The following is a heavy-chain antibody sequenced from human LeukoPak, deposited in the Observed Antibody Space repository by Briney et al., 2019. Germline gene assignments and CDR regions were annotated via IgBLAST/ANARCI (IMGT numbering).Heavy chain of an antibody. CDR2: ISGSGGST. D-gene: IGHD2-15*01. CDR1: GFTFSSYA. V-gene: IGHV3-23*01. Sequence: GGSLRLSCAASGFTFSSYAMSWVRQAPWKGLEWVSAISGSGGSTYYADSVKGRFTISRDNSKNTLYLQMNSLRAEDTAVYYCAKDLEEYCSGGSCYAHDYWGQGTLVTVSS. J-gene: IGHJ4*02. CDR3: AKDLEEYCSGGSCYAHDY.